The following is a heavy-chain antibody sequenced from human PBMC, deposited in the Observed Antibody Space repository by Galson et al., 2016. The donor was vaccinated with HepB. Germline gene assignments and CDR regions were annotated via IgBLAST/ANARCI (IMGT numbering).Heavy chain of an antibody. Sequence: SLRLSCAASGFTFTSYSMNWVRQAPGKGLEWVSSIDFKGNYIYYADSVKGRFTISRDNAKNSVYLQMNSLRAEDTAVYYCARDPRYCTSVSCYIWFDPWGQGTLVTVSS. CDR2: IDFKGNYI. CDR1: GFTFTSYS. V-gene: IGHV3-21*01. D-gene: IGHD2-2*02. CDR3: ARDPRYCTSVSCYIWFDP. J-gene: IGHJ5*02.